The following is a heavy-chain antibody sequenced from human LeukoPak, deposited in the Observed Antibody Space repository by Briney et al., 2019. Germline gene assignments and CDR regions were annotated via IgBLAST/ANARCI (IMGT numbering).Heavy chain of an antibody. CDR3: ARVPGIVAAGRVLAFDI. Sequence: SETLSLTCAVSGYSISSGYYWGWIRQPPGKGLGWIGSIYHSASTYYDPSLKSRVTISVDTSKNQLSLKLSSVTAADAAVYYCARVPGIVAAGRVLAFDIWGQGTMVTVSS. D-gene: IGHD6-13*01. CDR1: GYSISSGYY. V-gene: IGHV4-38-2*01. CDR2: IYHSAST. J-gene: IGHJ3*02.